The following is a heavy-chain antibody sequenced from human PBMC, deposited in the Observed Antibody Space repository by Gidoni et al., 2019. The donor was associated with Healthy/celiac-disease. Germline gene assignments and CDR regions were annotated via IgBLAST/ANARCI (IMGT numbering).Heavy chain of an antibody. CDR3: ARGDTAMDLYYYYGMDV. CDR1: GFTVSSNY. V-gene: IGHV3-53*01. D-gene: IGHD5-18*01. CDR2: IYSGGST. J-gene: IGHJ6*02. Sequence: EVQLVESGGGLIQPGGSLRLSCAASGFTVSSNYMSWGRQAPGKGLEWVLVIYSGGSTYYADSVKGRFTISRYNSKNTLYLQMNSLRAEDTAVYYCARGDTAMDLYYYYGMDVWGQGTTVTVSS.